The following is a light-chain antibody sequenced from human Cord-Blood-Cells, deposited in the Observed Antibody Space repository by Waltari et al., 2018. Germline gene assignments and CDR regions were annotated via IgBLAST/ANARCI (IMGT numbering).Light chain of an antibody. J-gene: IGKJ1*01. CDR3: QQYGSSPPT. Sequence: EIVLTQSPGTLSLSPGERATLSCRASQSVSSSYLAWYQQKPGQAPRLLIYGASSRATGIPDRFSCSGSGTDFTLTISRLGPEDFAVYYCQQYGSSPPTFGQGTKVEIK. CDR2: GAS. V-gene: IGKV3-20*01. CDR1: QSVSSSY.